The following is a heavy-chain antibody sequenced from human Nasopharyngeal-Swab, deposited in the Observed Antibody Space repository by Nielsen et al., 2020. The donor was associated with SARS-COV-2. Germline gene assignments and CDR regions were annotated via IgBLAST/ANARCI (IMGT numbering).Heavy chain of an antibody. J-gene: IGHJ4*02. CDR2: INHSGST. CDR1: GGSFSGYY. V-gene: IGHV4-34*01. Sequence: SETLSLTFAVYGGSFSGYYWSWIRQPPGKGLEWIGEINHSGSTNYNPSLKSRVTISVDTSKNQFSLKLSSVTAADTAVYYCARVYDFWSGYDYWGQGTLVTVSS. CDR3: ARVYDFWSGYDY. D-gene: IGHD3-3*01.